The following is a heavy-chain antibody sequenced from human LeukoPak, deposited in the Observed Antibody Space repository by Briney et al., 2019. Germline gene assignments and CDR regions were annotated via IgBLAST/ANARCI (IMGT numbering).Heavy chain of an antibody. CDR3: ARDFDI. CDR2: ISYDGSNK. J-gene: IGHJ3*02. Sequence: GGSLRLSCAASGFTFSSYGMHWVRQAPGKGLEWVAVISYDGSNKYYADSVKGRFTISRDNSKNTLYLQMNSLRAEGTAVYYCARDFDIWGQGTMVTVSS. V-gene: IGHV3-30*05. CDR1: GFTFSSYG.